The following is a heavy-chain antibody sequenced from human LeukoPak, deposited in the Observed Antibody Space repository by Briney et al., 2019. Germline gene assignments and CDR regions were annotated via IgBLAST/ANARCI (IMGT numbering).Heavy chain of an antibody. V-gene: IGHV3-23*01. CDR2: IGAGGTT. Sequence: GGSLRLSCAASGFTFSTYPMIWVRQVPGKGLEWVSEIGAGGTTYYADSVKGRFTISRDNSKNTMYMQMTSLRAEDTAVYYCGKRGSKSGSLQGGFDYWGQGTLVTVSS. J-gene: IGHJ4*02. CDR3: GKRGSKSGSLQGGFDY. D-gene: IGHD3-3*01. CDR1: GFTFSTYP.